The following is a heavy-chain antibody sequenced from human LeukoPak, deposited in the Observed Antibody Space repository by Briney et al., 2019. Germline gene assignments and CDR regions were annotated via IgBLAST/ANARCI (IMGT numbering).Heavy chain of an antibody. Sequence: ASVKVSCKASGYIFTTYDINWVRQATGQGLEWVGGMSPNSGNTAFAQRFQGRVTMTWNTSIGTAYMELSGLRSDDTAVHYCARARVRVRAFRGVVTAFRDYMDVWGKGTTVTVSS. CDR1: GYIFTTYD. V-gene: IGHV1-8*01. CDR3: ARARVRVRAFRGVVTAFRDYMDV. J-gene: IGHJ6*03. CDR2: MSPNSGNT. D-gene: IGHD3-10*01.